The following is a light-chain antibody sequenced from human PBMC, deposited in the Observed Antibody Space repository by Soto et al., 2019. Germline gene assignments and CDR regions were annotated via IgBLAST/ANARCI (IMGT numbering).Light chain of an antibody. J-gene: IGLJ7*01. CDR3: AAWDDSLKSV. Sequence: QPVLTQPPSVSGTPGQRVTISCSGSSSNIGSNTVGWYQQLPGTAPKLLIFNNSQRPSGVPDRFSGSKSGTSASLAISGLRSEDEADYYCAAWDDSLKSVFGGGTQLTVL. CDR2: NNS. V-gene: IGLV1-44*01. CDR1: SSNIGSNT.